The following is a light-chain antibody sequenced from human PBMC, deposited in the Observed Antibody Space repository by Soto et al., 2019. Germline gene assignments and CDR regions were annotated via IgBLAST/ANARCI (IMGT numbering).Light chain of an antibody. V-gene: IGLV2-14*01. CDR2: EVR. CDR3: SSYTNSNTWV. Sequence: QSALTQPASVSGSPGQSITISCTGTSSDVGDYDDVSWYQQHPGKAPKLMIYEVRNRPSGVSNRFSGSKSGNTASLAISGLQAEDEANYYCSSYTNSNTWVFGGGTKLTVL. J-gene: IGLJ3*02. CDR1: SSDVGDYDD.